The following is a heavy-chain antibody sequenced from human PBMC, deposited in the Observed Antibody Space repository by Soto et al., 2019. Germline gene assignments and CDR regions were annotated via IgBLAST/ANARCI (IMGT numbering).Heavy chain of an antibody. Sequence: QVQLVESGRGVVQPGRSLRLSCAASGFTFSSYAMHWVRQAPGKGLEWVAVISYDGSNKYYADSVKGRFTISRDNSKNTLYLQMNSLRAEDTAVYYCATLAAAGNLLNDYWGQGTLVTVSS. CDR2: ISYDGSNK. CDR3: ATLAAAGNLLNDY. J-gene: IGHJ4*02. CDR1: GFTFSSYA. D-gene: IGHD6-13*01. V-gene: IGHV3-30-3*01.